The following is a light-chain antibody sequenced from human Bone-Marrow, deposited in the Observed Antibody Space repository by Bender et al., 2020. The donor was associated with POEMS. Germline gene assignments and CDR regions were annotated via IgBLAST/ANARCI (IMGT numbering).Light chain of an antibody. V-gene: IGLV3-1*01. CDR3: SSFAGSNHYV. CDR1: QLGDQY. Sequence: SYGLTQPPSVSVSPGHTANITCSGDQLGDQYASWYQLKPGQSPVLVIYEDNKRPSGIPERFSGSNSGNTASLTVSGLQAEDEAEYHCSSFAGSNHYVFGTGTKVTVL. CDR2: EDN. J-gene: IGLJ1*01.